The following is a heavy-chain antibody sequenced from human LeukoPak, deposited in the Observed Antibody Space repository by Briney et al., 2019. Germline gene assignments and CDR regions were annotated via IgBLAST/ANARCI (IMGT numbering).Heavy chain of an antibody. V-gene: IGHV3-23*01. Sequence: GGSLRLSCAASRFTFSSYAMSWVRQAPGKGLEWVSAISGSGGSTYYADSVKGRFTISRDNSKNTLYLQMNSLRAEDTALYYCAKNGGSSAGFDYWGQGTLVTVSS. J-gene: IGHJ4*02. D-gene: IGHD1-26*01. CDR1: RFTFSSYA. CDR3: AKNGGSSAGFDY. CDR2: ISGSGGST.